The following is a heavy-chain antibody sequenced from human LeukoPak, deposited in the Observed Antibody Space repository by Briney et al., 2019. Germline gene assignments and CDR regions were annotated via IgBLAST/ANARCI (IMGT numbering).Heavy chain of an antibody. D-gene: IGHD3-10*01. CDR1: GYTFTSYD. CDR3: ANGYYYGSGGLLGMDV. V-gene: IGHV1-8*01. Sequence: ASVKVSCKASGYTFTSYDINWVRQATGQGLEWMGWMNPNSGNTGYAQKFQGRVTMTRNTSISTAYMELSSLRSEDTAVYYCANGYYYGSGGLLGMDVWGQGTTVTVSS. CDR2: MNPNSGNT. J-gene: IGHJ6*02.